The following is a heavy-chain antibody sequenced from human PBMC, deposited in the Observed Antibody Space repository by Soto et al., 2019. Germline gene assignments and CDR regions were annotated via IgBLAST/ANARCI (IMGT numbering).Heavy chain of an antibody. CDR2: IYYSGST. J-gene: IGHJ4*02. D-gene: IGHD3-22*01. CDR3: AREYYYDSSGFDD. CDR1: GVSISSGGYY. V-gene: IGHV4-31*03. Sequence: SETLSLTCTVSGVSISSGGYYWTWIRQHPQKGLEWIGHIYYSGSTYYNPSLKSRVTVSVDTSKSQFSLKLSSVTAADTAVYYCAREYYYDSSGFDDWGQGTLVTVSS.